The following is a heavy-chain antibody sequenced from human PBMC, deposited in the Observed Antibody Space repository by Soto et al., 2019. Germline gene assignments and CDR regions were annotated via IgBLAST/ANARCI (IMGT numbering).Heavy chain of an antibody. CDR1: GYSFTSYG. Sequence: QVQLVQSGAEVRKPGASVNISCRTSGYSFTSYGLSWVRQAPGQGLEWMGWISTHNGNTNSAQQLQGRATVTTDTSTSTACMELRSLRSDDTAVYYCARWRDGYFDYWGQGTLVTVSS. J-gene: IGHJ4*02. CDR2: ISTHNGNT. CDR3: ARWRDGYFDY. V-gene: IGHV1-18*01.